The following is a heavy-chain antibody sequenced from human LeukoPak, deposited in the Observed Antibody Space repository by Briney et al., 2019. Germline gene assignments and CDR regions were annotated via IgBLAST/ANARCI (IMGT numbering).Heavy chain of an antibody. D-gene: IGHD5-12*01. J-gene: IGHJ4*02. Sequence: GGSLRLSCAASGFTFSKFGMHWVRQTPGKGLKWVALVWNDGSKNYYADSVKGRFTISRDNSKDTLYLLLNSLRAEDTAVYYCAKDWSLGYGCLDYWGQGTLVTVSS. CDR1: GFTFSKFG. V-gene: IGHV3-33*06. CDR2: VWNDGSKN. CDR3: AKDWSLGYGCLDY.